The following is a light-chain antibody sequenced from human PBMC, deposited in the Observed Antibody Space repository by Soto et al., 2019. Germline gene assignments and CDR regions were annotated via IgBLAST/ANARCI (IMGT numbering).Light chain of an antibody. CDR2: KAS. CDR1: QSISSW. J-gene: IGKJ4*01. V-gene: IGKV1-5*03. CDR3: QQYNSYPLT. Sequence: DIEMTQSPPALSASVEDRVTITCRASQSISSWLAWYQQKPGKAPKLLIYKASSLDSVVPSRFSGSGSGTEFTLTISSLQPDDFATYYCQQYNSYPLTFGGGTKVEI.